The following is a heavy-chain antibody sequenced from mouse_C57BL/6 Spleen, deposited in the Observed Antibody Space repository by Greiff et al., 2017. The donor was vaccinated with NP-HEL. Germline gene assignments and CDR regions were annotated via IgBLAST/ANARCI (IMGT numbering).Heavy chain of an antibody. Sequence: EVKLQESGPGLVKPSQSLSLTCSVTGYSLTSGYYWNWIRQFPGNKLEWMGYISYDGSNNYNPSLKNRISITRDTSKNQFFLKLNSVTTEDTATYYCASGRQLRPAWFAYWGQGTLVTVSA. CDR1: GYSLTSGYY. CDR2: ISYDGSN. J-gene: IGHJ3*01. CDR3: ASGRQLRPAWFAY. V-gene: IGHV3-6*01. D-gene: IGHD3-2*02.